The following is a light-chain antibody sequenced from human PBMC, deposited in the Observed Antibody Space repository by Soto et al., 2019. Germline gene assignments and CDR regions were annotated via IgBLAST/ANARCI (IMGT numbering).Light chain of an antibody. CDR1: QSVSNSS. J-gene: IGKJ2*01. Sequence: EIVLTQSPGTLSLSPGERATFSCRASQSVSNSSLAWYHQKPGQAPRLLLFAASSRATGITDTFSGSGSGTDFTLTISRMEPEDFAVYYCQVYGNSPMYTFGQGTRLEIK. CDR3: QVYGNSPMYT. V-gene: IGKV3-20*01. CDR2: AAS.